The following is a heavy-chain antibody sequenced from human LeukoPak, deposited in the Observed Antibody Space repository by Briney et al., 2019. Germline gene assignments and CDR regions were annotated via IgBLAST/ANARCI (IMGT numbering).Heavy chain of an antibody. CDR1: GFTFSNYA. Sequence: GGSLRLSCGAFGFTFSNYALIWVRQAPGKGLEWVSAITGSGGSTYYANSVKGRFTISRDNSRNTLFLQMNSLRVEDTAVYYCAKDPNGDYIRAFDFWGQGTMVTVSS. J-gene: IGHJ3*01. CDR3: AKDPNGDYIRAFDF. CDR2: ITGSGGST. D-gene: IGHD4-17*01. V-gene: IGHV3-23*01.